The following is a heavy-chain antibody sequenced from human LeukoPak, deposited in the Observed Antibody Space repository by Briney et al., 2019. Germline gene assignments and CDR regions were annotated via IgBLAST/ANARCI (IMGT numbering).Heavy chain of an antibody. CDR2: INHSGST. CDR1: GGSFSGYY. V-gene: IGHV4-34*01. D-gene: IGHD4-23*01. Sequence: SETLSLTCAVYGGSFSGYYWSWIRQPPGKGLEWIGEINHSGSTNYNPSLKSRVTISVDTSKNQFSLKLSSVTAADTAVYYCARRVLRWYAYYFDHWGQGTLVTVSS. J-gene: IGHJ4*02. CDR3: ARRVLRWYAYYFDH.